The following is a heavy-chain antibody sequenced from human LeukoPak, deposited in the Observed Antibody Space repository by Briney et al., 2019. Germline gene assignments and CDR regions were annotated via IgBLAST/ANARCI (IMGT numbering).Heavy chain of an antibody. CDR2: ISSSSSTI. J-gene: IGHJ4*02. CDR1: GFTFSDYI. Sequence: GGSLRLSCAASGFTFSDYIMNWVRQAPGKGLEWVSYISSSSSTIYYADSVKGRFTISRDNAKNSLYLQMNSLRAEDTALYYCAKDSDPYYYGSGSYYTLDYWGQGTLVTVSS. D-gene: IGHD3-10*01. V-gene: IGHV3-48*04. CDR3: AKDSDPYYYGSGSYYTLDY.